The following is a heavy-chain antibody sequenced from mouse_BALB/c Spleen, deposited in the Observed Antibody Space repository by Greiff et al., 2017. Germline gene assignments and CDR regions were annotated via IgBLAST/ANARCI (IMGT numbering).Heavy chain of an antibody. J-gene: IGHJ3*01. CDR1: GFNIKDTY. D-gene: IGHD2-4*01. CDR3: ARWTMITTLAY. Sequence: EVQLQQSGAELVKPGASVKLSCTASGFNIKDTYMHWVKQRPEQGLEWIGRIDPANGNTKYDPKFQGKAAITADTSSNTAYLQLSSLTSEDTAVYYCARWTMITTLAYWGQGTLVTVSA. V-gene: IGHV14-3*02. CDR2: IDPANGNT.